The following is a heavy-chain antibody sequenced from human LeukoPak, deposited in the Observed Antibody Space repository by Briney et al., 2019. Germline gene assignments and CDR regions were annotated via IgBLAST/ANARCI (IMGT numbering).Heavy chain of an antibody. CDR3: ASAVGPFDY. J-gene: IGHJ4*02. CDR1: GFTFSIYG. Sequence: AGGSLRLSCAASGFTFSIYGMHWVRQAPGKGLEWVAVIWNDGSNKYYADSVKGRFTISRDNSKNTLYLQINSLRTEDMAVYYCASAVGPFDYWGQGTLVTVSS. V-gene: IGHV3-33*01. CDR2: IWNDGSNK. D-gene: IGHD2-15*01.